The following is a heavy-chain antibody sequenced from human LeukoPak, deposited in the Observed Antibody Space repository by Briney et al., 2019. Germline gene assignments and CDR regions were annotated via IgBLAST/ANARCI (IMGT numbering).Heavy chain of an antibody. V-gene: IGHV1-46*01. CDR3: AREVAARRQGDILWEDY. CDR1: GYTFTSYY. CDR2: INPSGGST. J-gene: IGHJ4*02. D-gene: IGHD6-6*01. Sequence: GASVKVSCKASGYTFTSYYMHWVRQAPGQGLEWMGIINPSGGSTSYAQKFQGRVTMTRDTSTSTVYMELSSLRSEDTAVYYCAREVAARRQGDILWEDYWGQGTLVTVSS.